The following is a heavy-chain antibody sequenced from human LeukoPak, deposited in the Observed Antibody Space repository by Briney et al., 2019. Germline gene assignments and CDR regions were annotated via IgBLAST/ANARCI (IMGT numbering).Heavy chain of an antibody. V-gene: IGHV3-30-3*01. CDR1: EFTFNKYW. D-gene: IGHD6-13*01. Sequence: GGSLRLSCAASEFTFNKYWMHWVRQAPGKGLEWVAAISYDGSNKYYADSVKGRFTISRDNSKNTLYLQMNSLRAEDTAVYYCAKSLFVAAAGTATAFDYWGQGTLVTVSS. CDR2: ISYDGSNK. J-gene: IGHJ4*02. CDR3: AKSLFVAAAGTATAFDY.